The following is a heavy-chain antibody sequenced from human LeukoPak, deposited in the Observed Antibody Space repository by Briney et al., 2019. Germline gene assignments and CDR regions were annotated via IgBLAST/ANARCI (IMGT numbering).Heavy chain of an antibody. CDR2: ISSNGGST. D-gene: IGHD6-13*01. J-gene: IGHJ6*02. CDR3: AKGIAAYYYYGMDV. Sequence: PGGSLRLSCAASGFTFSSYAMHWVRQAPGKGLEYVSAISSNGGSTYYANSVKGRFTISRDNSKNTLYLQMGSLRAEDMAVYYCAKGIAAYYYYGMDVWGQGTTVTVSS. V-gene: IGHV3-64*01. CDR1: GFTFSSYA.